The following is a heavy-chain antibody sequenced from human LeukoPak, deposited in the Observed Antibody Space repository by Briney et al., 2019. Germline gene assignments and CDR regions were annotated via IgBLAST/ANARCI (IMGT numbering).Heavy chain of an antibody. Sequence: GGSLRLSCAASGFTFSSYGMHLVRQAPGKGLEWVAVIWYDGSNKYYADSVKGRFTISRDNSKNTLYLQMNSLRAEDTAVYYCAKSGAIFGVVDYWGQGTLVTVSS. CDR3: AKSGAIFGVVDY. CDR2: IWYDGSNK. J-gene: IGHJ4*02. CDR1: GFTFSSYG. D-gene: IGHD3-3*01. V-gene: IGHV3-33*06.